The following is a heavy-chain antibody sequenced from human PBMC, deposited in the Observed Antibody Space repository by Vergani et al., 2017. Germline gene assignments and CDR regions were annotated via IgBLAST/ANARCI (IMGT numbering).Heavy chain of an antibody. J-gene: IGHJ3*02. CDR1: GGSFSGYY. D-gene: IGHD2-21*02. Sequence: QVQLQQWGAGLLKPSETLSLTCAVYGGSFSGYYWSWIRQPPGKGLEWIGEINHSGSTNYNPSLKSRVTISVDTSKNQFSLKLSSVTAADTAVYYCATTAFRSECGGDCYSLDAFDIWGQGTMVTVSS. V-gene: IGHV4-34*01. CDR2: INHSGST. CDR3: ATTAFRSECGGDCYSLDAFDI.